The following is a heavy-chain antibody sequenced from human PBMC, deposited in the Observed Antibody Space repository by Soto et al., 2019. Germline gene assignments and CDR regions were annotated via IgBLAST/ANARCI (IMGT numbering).Heavy chain of an antibody. CDR2: ISAYNGNT. CDR1: GYTFTSYG. D-gene: IGHD6-13*01. V-gene: IGHV1-18*01. Sequence: QVQLVQAGAEVKKPGASVKVSCKASGYTFTSYGISWVRQAPGPGLEWMGWISAYNGNTNDAQKLQGRVTMTTDTSTSTAYMELRSLRSDDTAVYYCARLIAAAGIGWFDPWGQGTLVTVSS. CDR3: ARLIAAAGIGWFDP. J-gene: IGHJ5*02.